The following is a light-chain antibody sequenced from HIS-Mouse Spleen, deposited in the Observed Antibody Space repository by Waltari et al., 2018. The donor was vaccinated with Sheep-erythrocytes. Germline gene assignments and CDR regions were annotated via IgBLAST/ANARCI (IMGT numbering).Light chain of an antibody. CDR2: EGS. J-gene: IGLJ3*02. V-gene: IGLV2-23*01. CDR3: CSYAGSSTPWV. Sequence: QSALTQPASVSGSPGQSITISCTGTRSAVGSHNLVSWYQQHPGKAPKLMIHEGSKRPSGVSNRFSGSKSGNTASLTISGLQAEDEADYYCCSYAGSSTPWVFGGGTKLTVL. CDR1: RSAVGSHNL.